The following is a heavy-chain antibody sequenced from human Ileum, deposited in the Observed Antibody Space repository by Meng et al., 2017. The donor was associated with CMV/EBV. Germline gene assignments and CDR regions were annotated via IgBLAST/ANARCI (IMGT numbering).Heavy chain of an antibody. D-gene: IGHD3-3*01. Sequence: SSAGYYWSWIRQHPGKGLEWIGYIYYSGSTYYNPSLKSRVTISVDTSKNQFSLKLSSVTAADTAVYYCARYTIFGVVTNYYYGMDVWGQGTTVTVSS. V-gene: IGHV4-31*02. J-gene: IGHJ6*02. CDR2: IYYSGST. CDR3: ARYTIFGVVTNYYYGMDV. CDR1: SSAGYY.